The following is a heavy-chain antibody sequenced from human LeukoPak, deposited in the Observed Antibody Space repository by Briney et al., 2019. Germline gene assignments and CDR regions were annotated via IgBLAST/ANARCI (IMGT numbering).Heavy chain of an antibody. V-gene: IGHV1-69*13. CDR3: SRGAGTNYYYYMDV. CDR2: IIPIFGTA. D-gene: IGHD1-7*01. J-gene: IGHJ6*03. CDR1: GGTFSSYA. Sequence: GASVKVSCKASGGTFSSYAISWVRQAPGQGLEWMGGIIPIFGTANYAQKFQGRVTITADESTSAAYMELSSLRSEDTAVYYCSRGAGTNYYYYMDVWGKGTTVTVSS.